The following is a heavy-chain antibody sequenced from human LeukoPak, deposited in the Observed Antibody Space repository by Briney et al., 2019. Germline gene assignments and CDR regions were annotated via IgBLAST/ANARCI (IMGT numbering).Heavy chain of an antibody. CDR1: GYTFTAGYY. V-gene: IGHV1-2*02. CDR2: INPNSGGT. J-gene: IGHJ4*02. Sequence: GASVKVSCKASGYTFTAGYYVHWVRQAPGQGLEWMGWINPNSGGTNYAQKFQGRVTMTRDTSISTAYMELSRLRSDDTAVYYCAREPPTIAARPSPYFDYWGQGTLVTVSS. D-gene: IGHD6-6*01. CDR3: AREPPTIAARPSPYFDY.